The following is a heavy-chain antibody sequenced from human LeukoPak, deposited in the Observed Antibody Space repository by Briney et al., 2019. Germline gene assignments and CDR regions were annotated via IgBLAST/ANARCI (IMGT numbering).Heavy chain of an antibody. Sequence: ASVKVSCKASGYTFTGYYMHWVRQAPGQGLEWMGWISAYNGNTNYAQKLQGRVTMTTDTSTSTAYMELRSLRSDDTAVYYCARDRRFGELLYPPYNWFDPWGQGTLVTVSS. V-gene: IGHV1-18*04. CDR3: ARDRRFGELLYPPYNWFDP. D-gene: IGHD3-10*01. CDR1: GYTFTGYY. CDR2: ISAYNGNT. J-gene: IGHJ5*02.